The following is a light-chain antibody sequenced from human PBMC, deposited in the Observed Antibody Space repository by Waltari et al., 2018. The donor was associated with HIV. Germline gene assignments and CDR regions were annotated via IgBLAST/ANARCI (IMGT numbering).Light chain of an antibody. Sequence: SYELTQPPSMSVSPGQTASITCPGDKLGDKNVCWYQQRPGQSPVMVIYQNSERPSGVPERFSGSKSGNTATLTISGTQAINEADYYCQAWDNNSAVFGGGTKLTVL. V-gene: IGLV3-1*01. CDR2: QNS. J-gene: IGLJ2*01. CDR1: KLGDKN. CDR3: QAWDNNSAV.